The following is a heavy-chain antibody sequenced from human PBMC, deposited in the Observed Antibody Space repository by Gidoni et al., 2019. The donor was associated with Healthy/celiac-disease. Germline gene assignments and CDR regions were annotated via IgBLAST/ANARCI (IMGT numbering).Heavy chain of an antibody. V-gene: IGHV3-30*18. CDR1: GFTFRSYG. CDR2: ISYDGSNK. J-gene: IGHJ4*02. CDR3: AKDSDSSSWYGVFDY. Sequence: QVQLVESGGGVVQPGRSLRLSCAASGFTFRSYGMHWVRQAPGKGLGWVAVISYDGSNKYYADSVKGRFTISRDNSKNTLYLQMNSLRAEDTAVYYCAKDSDSSSWYGVFDYWGQGTLVTVSS. D-gene: IGHD6-13*01.